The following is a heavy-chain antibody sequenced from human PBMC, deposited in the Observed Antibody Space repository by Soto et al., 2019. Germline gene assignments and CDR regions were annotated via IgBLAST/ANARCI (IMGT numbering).Heavy chain of an antibody. J-gene: IGHJ4*02. CDR1: GGSIISSGFY. D-gene: IGHD6-13*01. CDR2: FHYSGST. CDR3: AGDEAAAGFFDY. Sequence: SETLSLTCTVSGGSIISSGFYWGWIRQPPGKGLEWIGSFHYSGSTYYNPSLKSRVTISVDTSKTQFSLKLNSVSATDTAVYYCAGDEAAAGFFDYWGQGALVTVSS. V-gene: IGHV4-39*01.